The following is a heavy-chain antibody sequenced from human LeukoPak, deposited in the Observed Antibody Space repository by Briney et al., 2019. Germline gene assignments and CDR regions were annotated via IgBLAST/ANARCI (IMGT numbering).Heavy chain of an antibody. V-gene: IGHV4-59*01. J-gene: IGHJ4*02. D-gene: IGHD5-24*01. CDR2: IYYTEST. CDR3: ARGDGFVYF. CDR1: GGSISGYY. Sequence: SETLSLTCTVSGGSISGYYWSWIRQPPGKGLQWIGYIYYTESTNYNPSLKSRVTISVDTSKNQFSLNLSSVTAADTAVYYCARGDGFVYFWGQGTLVTVSS.